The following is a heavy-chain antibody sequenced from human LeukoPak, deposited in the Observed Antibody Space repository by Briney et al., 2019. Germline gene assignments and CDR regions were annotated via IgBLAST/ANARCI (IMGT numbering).Heavy chain of an antibody. D-gene: IGHD2-15*01. CDR2: IYSGGST. Sequence: GGSLRLSCVDSGFTVGPYYLSWVRQAPGKGLEWVSVIYSGGSTYFADSVKGRFTISRDISKNTVYLQMNSLRVEDTAVYYCARGLGTNYGGYCSGGSCPFYWGQGTLVTVSS. V-gene: IGHV3-66*01. CDR3: ARGLGTNYGGYCSGGSCPFY. CDR1: GFTVGPYY. J-gene: IGHJ4*02.